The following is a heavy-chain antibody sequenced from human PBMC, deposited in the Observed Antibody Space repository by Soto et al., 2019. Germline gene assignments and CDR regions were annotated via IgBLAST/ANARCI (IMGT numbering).Heavy chain of an antibody. CDR3: TSLSSTWPREY. D-gene: IGHD6-13*01. V-gene: IGHV3-7*03. Sequence: EVQLVESGGGLVQPGGSLRVSCAASGFSFSSHWMSWVRQAPGKGLEWVANIKQDGGEEYYVDSVKGRFTISRDNVQNSLYLRMNRLRAEDTAIYYCTSLSSTWPREYWGQGTLVTVSS. CDR1: GFSFSSHW. J-gene: IGHJ4*02. CDR2: IKQDGGEE.